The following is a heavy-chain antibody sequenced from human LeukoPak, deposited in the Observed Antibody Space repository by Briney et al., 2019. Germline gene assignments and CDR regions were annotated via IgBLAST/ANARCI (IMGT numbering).Heavy chain of an antibody. CDR2: ISAYSGNT. Sequence: EASVKVSCKASGYTFTSYGINWVRQAPGQGLEWMGWISAYSGNTNYAQTLQGRVTMTTDTSTSTAYMELSSLRADDTAVYYCASDLDSSGYYFYAFDIWGQGTMVTVSS. CDR3: ASDLDSSGYYFYAFDI. D-gene: IGHD3-22*01. CDR1: GYTFTSYG. V-gene: IGHV1-18*01. J-gene: IGHJ3*02.